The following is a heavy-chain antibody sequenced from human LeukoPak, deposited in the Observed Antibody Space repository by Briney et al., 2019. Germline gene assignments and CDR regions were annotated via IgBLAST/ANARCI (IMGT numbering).Heavy chain of an antibody. V-gene: IGHV3-7*01. J-gene: IGHJ4*02. CDR3: ARPDTAMAFDY. Sequence: GGSLRLACVAAGFTFSSYWMSWVSHAPGKGLGWVANIKQDGSEKYYVDSVKGRFTIARDNAKNSLYLQMNSLRAEDTAVYYCARPDTAMAFDYWGQGTLVTVSS. CDR1: GFTFSSYW. CDR2: IKQDGSEK. D-gene: IGHD5-18*01.